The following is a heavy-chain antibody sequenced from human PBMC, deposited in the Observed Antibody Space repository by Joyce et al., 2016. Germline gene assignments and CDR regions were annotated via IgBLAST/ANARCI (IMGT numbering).Heavy chain of an antibody. CDR1: GGSFTDNY. V-gene: IGHV4-34*01. CDR2: INQRGNT. D-gene: IGHD2-2*01. CDR3: ARIGASWYFGY. J-gene: IGHJ4*02. Sequence: QVQLQQWGAGLLKPSETLSLTCVVYGGSFTDNYWSWIRQPPGKGLEWIGEINQRGNTNYNPSLEGRVSVSVDTSKKQFSLQLRSVTAADTAIYYCARIGASWYFGYWGQGTTVTVSS.